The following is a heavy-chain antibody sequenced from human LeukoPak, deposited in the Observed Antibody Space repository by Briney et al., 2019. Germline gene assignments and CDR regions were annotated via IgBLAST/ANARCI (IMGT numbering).Heavy chain of an antibody. Sequence: GGSLRLSCAASGFTFSNYWMSWVRQAPGKGLEWVANIKEDGSVKYYVDSVKGRFSISRDNAKSSLYLQMSSLRAEDTAVYYCARDVWTYSGEAFDYWGQGALVTVS. CDR3: ARDVWTYSGEAFDY. CDR1: GFTFSNYW. V-gene: IGHV3-7*01. D-gene: IGHD5-12*01. J-gene: IGHJ4*02. CDR2: IKEDGSVK.